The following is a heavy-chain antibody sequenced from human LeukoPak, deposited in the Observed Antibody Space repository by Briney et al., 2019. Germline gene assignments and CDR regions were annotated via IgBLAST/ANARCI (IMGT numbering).Heavy chain of an antibody. CDR2: IDPNSGGT. CDR1: GYTFTGYY. Sequence: ASVKVSCKASGYTFTGYYIHWVRQAPGQGLEWMGWIDPNSGGTNYAKKFQGRVTMTRDTSISTAYMVLNRLSSDDTAVYYCAREYYYGSGNYYNRIDCWGQGTLVTVSS. CDR3: AREYYYGSGNYYNRIDC. D-gene: IGHD3-10*01. V-gene: IGHV1-2*02. J-gene: IGHJ4*02.